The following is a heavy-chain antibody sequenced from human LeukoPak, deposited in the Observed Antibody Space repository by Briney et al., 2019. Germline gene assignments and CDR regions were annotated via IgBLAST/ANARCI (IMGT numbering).Heavy chain of an antibody. CDR2: ISGSGCST. Sequence: GSLRLSCAASGFTFSSYGMSWVRQAPGKGLEWVSAISGSGCSTYYADSVKGRFTISRDNSKNTLYLQMNSLRAEDTAVYYCAKDRAWGLDYWGQGTLVTVSS. J-gene: IGHJ4*02. CDR1: GFTFSSYG. CDR3: AKDRAWGLDY. D-gene: IGHD7-27*01. V-gene: IGHV3-23*01.